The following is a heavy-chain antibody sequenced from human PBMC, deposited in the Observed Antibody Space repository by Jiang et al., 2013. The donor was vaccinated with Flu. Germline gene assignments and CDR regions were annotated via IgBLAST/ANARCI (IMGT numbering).Heavy chain of an antibody. CDR1: GGSFSGYY. V-gene: IGHV4-34*01. Sequence: LLKPSETLSLTCAVYGGSFSGYYWSWIRQPPGKGLEWIGEINHSESTNYNPSLKSRVTISVDTSKNQFSLRLSSVTAADTAFYYCARGLMLTSGGHKANDFWGQGTLVTVSS. J-gene: IGHJ4*02. CDR2: INHSEST. D-gene: IGHD3-16*01. CDR3: ARGLMLTSGGHKANDF.